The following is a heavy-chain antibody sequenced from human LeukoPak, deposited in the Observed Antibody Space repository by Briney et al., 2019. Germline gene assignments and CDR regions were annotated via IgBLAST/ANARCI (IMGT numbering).Heavy chain of an antibody. J-gene: IGHJ4*02. CDR2: FDPEDGET. V-gene: IGHV1-24*01. CDR1: GYTLTELS. Sequence: EVSVKVSCKVSGYTLTELSMHWVRQAPGKGLEWMGGFDPEDGETIYAQKFQGRVTMTEDTSTDTAYMELSSLRSEDTAVYYCATDKRGRYFDWLLYYWGQGTLVTVSS. CDR3: ATDKRGRYFDWLLYY. D-gene: IGHD3-9*01.